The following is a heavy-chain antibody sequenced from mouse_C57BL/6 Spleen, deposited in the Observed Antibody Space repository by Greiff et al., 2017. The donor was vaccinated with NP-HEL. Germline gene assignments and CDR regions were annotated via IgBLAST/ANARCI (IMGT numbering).Heavy chain of an antibody. V-gene: IGHV5-17*01. CDR3: AREGWFYAMDY. Sequence: EVKLVESGGGLVKPGGSLKLSCAASGFTFSDYGMHWVRQAPEKGPEWVAYISSGSSTIYYADTVKGRFTISRDNAKNTLFLQMTSLRSEDTAMYYCAREGWFYAMDYWGQGTSVTVSS. D-gene: IGHD3-3*01. CDR1: GFTFSDYG. CDR2: ISSGSSTI. J-gene: IGHJ4*01.